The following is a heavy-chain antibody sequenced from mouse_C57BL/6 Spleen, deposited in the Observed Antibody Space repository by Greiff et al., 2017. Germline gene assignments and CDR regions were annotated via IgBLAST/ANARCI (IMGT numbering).Heavy chain of an antibody. J-gene: IGHJ4*01. CDR2: IYPGDGDT. CDR1: GYAFSSSW. CDR3: ARSVITTVVESLYYAMDY. Sequence: QVQLKQSGPELVKPGASVKISCKASGYAFSSSWMNWVKQRPGKGLEWIGRIYPGDGDTNYNGKFKGKATLTADKSSSTAYMQLSSLTSEDSAVYFGARSVITTVVESLYYAMDYWGQGTSVTVSS. D-gene: IGHD1-1*01. V-gene: IGHV1-82*01.